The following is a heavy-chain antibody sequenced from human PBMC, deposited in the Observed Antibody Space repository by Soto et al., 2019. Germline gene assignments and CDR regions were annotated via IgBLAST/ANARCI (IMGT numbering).Heavy chain of an antibody. CDR3: ARVRQITFGGPSGPHRWFDP. J-gene: IGHJ5*02. CDR2: IWYEGSNK. D-gene: IGHD3-16*01. V-gene: IGHV3-33*01. CDR1: GFTSSSYG. Sequence: QVQLVESGGGVVQPGRSLRLSCAASGFTSSSYGMQWVRQAPGKGLEWVAVIWYEGSNKYYADSVKGRFTISRDKSKNTLYLQMNSLRAEDTAVYYCARVRQITFGGPSGPHRWFDPWGQGTLVTVSS.